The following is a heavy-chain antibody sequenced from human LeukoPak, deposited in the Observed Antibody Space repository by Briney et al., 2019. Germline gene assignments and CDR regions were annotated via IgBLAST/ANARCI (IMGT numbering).Heavy chain of an antibody. Sequence: ASVKVSCKASGYTFTNYDINWVRQATGQGLEWMGWMNPNSGNSDYPQRFQGRVTMTSDASISTAYMELSSLRSEDTAVYYCAKDHRIVVLPAAAFDPWGQGTLVTVSS. CDR2: MNPNSGNS. CDR1: GYTFTNYD. J-gene: IGHJ5*02. CDR3: AKDHRIVVLPAAAFDP. D-gene: IGHD2-2*01. V-gene: IGHV1-8*01.